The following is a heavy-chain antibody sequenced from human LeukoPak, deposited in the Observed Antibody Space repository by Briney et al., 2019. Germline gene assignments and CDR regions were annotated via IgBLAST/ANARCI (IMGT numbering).Heavy chain of an antibody. CDR2: ISSRSSYI. D-gene: IGHD3-10*01. J-gene: IGHJ3*02. V-gene: IGHV3-21*01. CDR3: ARPRRGNAFDI. CDR1: GFTFSSYS. Sequence: PGGSLRLSCAASGFTFSSYSMNWFRQAPGKGLEWVSSISSRSSYIYYADSVKGRFTISRDNAKNSLYLQMNSLRAEDTAVYYCARPRRGNAFDIWGQGTMDTVSS.